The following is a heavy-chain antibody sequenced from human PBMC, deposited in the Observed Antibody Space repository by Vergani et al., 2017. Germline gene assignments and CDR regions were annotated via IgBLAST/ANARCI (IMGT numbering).Heavy chain of an antibody. CDR1: GFSLSSGGMR. Sequence: QVTLKESGPALVKPTQTLTLTCSLSGFSLSSGGMRVSWIRQPPGKALEWLARIDWDNTKVYSSSLKSRLFISKDISKNEVVLTMTNMDPVDTATYYCSRTSGKTITRHCKGCWFDPLGQGILVNLSS. J-gene: IGHJ5*02. V-gene: IGHV2-70*04. CDR2: IDWDNTK. CDR3: SRTSGKTITRHCKGCWFDP. D-gene: IGHD3-10*01.